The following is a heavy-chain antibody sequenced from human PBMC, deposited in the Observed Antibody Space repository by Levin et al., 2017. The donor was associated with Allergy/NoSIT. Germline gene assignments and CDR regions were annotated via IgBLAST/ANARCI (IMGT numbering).Heavy chain of an antibody. CDR2: IDSDGSST. D-gene: IGHD5-24*01. CDR1: GFSFSSHW. CDR3: VRGNSRYNMDA. V-gene: IGHV3-74*01. J-gene: IGHJ6*02. Sequence: GGSLRLSCAASGFSFSSHWMHWVRQVPGKGLLWVSRIDSDGSSTIYADFVKGRFTISRDNAKNTLYLQMSSLGVEETAVYYCVRGNSRYNMDAWGPGTTVTVSS.